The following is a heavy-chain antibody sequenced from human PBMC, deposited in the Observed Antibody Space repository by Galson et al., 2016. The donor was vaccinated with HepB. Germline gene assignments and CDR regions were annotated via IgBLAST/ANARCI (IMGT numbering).Heavy chain of an antibody. D-gene: IGHD5-18*01. J-gene: IGHJ4*02. Sequence: SLRLSCAASGFTFSTHAMSWVRQAPGKGLEWVSAISGTGDRQDYADSVKGRFTISRDNLKNTVHLQMGSLRAEDTALYYCATSNSYGYVHWGQGALVTVSS. CDR1: GFTFSTHA. V-gene: IGHV3-23*01. CDR2: ISGTGDRQ. CDR3: ATSNSYGYVH.